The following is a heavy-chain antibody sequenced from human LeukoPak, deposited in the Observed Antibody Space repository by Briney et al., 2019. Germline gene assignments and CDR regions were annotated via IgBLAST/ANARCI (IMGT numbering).Heavy chain of an antibody. V-gene: IGHV3-33*01. J-gene: IGHJ4*02. CDR2: IWYDGSNK. D-gene: IGHD3-16*01. CDR3: ARDVEGAFDY. Sequence: GRSLRLSCAASGFTFSSYGMHWVRQAPGKGLEWVAVIWYDGSNKYCADSVKGRFTISRDNSKNTLYLQMNSLRAEDTAVYYCARDVEGAFDYWGQGTLVTVSS. CDR1: GFTFSSYG.